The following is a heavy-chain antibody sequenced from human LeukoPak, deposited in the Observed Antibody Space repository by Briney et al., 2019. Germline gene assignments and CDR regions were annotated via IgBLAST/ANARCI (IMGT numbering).Heavy chain of an antibody. D-gene: IGHD6-13*01. CDR2: ISGSGANT. CDR3: VRGAYSSSWLNFDY. J-gene: IGHJ4*02. CDR1: GFTFNIYG. Sequence: PGGTLRLACAASGFTFNIYGMNWVRQAPGKGLEWVSEISGSGANTYYADSVKGRFTVSRDNSKNTLYLQMNSLRAEDTAVYYCVRGAYSSSWLNFDYWGQGTLVTVSS. V-gene: IGHV3-23*01.